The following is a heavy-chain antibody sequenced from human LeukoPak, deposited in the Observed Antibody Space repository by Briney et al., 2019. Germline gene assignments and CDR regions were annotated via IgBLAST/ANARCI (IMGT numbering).Heavy chain of an antibody. J-gene: IGHJ3*02. D-gene: IGHD3-3*01. Sequence: ASVKVPCKASGYTFTGYYMHWVRQAPGQGLEWMGWINPNSGGTNYAQKFQGRVTMTRDTSISTAYMELSRLRSDDTAVYYCARIGEWLATTDAFDIWGQGTMVTVSS. CDR3: ARIGEWLATTDAFDI. V-gene: IGHV1-2*02. CDR1: GYTFTGYY. CDR2: INPNSGGT.